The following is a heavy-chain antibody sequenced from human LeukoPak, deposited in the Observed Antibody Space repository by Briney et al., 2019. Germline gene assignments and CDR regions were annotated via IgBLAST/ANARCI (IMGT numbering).Heavy chain of an antibody. CDR1: GFTFSSYW. V-gene: IGHV3-7*01. Sequence: GGSLRLSCAASGFTFSSYWMSWVRQAPGKGLEWVANIKQDGSEKYYVDSVKGRFTISRDNAKNSLYLQMNSLRAEDTAVYYCARAVLPYYYYGMDVWGQGTTVTVSS. CDR3: ARAVLPYYYYGMDV. CDR2: IKQDGSEK. J-gene: IGHJ6*02.